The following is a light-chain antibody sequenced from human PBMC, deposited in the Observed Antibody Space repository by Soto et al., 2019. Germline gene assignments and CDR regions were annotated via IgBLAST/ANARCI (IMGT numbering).Light chain of an antibody. V-gene: IGLV2-14*01. CDR1: GSDVGGYKY. J-gene: IGLJ1*01. CDR3: SSYASSSPFV. CDR2: DVS. Sequence: CVRKKAAWVTGSPGESITISCNGTGSDVGGYKYVSWYQQLPGKAPKLMIYDVSYRPSGVSDRFSGSKSGNTASLIISGLQAEDEADYYCSSYASSSPFVFGTGTKVTVL.